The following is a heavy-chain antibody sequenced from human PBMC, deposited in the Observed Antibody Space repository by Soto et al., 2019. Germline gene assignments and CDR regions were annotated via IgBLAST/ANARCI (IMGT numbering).Heavy chain of an antibody. CDR1: GGTFSSYA. V-gene: IGHV1-69*01. J-gene: IGHJ6*02. Sequence: QVQLVQSGAEVKKPGSSVKVSCKASGGTFSSYAISWVRQAPGQGLEWMGGIIPLSDTTNYAQKFQGRVTITADEATSTAYMEMSSLRSEDTAVYYCARSQGSSTSLEIYYYYYYGMDVWVQGTTVTVSS. CDR3: ARSQGSSTSLEIYYYYYYGMDV. D-gene: IGHD2-2*01. CDR2: IIPLSDTT.